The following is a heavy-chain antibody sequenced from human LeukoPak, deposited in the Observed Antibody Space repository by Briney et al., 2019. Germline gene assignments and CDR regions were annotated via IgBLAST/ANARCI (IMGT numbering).Heavy chain of an antibody. CDR2: MNGDGSTT. CDR3: ATAGNYRFDY. CDR1: GITFSTTW. V-gene: IGHV3-74*01. D-gene: IGHD1-7*01. J-gene: IGHJ4*02. Sequence: GGSLRLSCAASGITFSTTWMHWVRQAPGKGLVWVSRMNGDGSTTNYADSVKGRCTISRDNAKNTLYLEMNSLSAEDTAVYCCATAGNYRFDYWGQGTLVTVSS.